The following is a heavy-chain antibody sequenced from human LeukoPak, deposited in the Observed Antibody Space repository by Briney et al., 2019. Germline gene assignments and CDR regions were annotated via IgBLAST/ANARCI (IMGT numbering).Heavy chain of an antibody. CDR3: AKGNYYGSSGLGSTSFDY. J-gene: IGHJ4*02. CDR2: ISGSGDNT. V-gene: IGHV3-23*01. Sequence: GGSLRLSRAVSGFTFSSYAMSWVRQAPGKGLEWVSAISGSGDNTYYADSVKGRFTISRDNSKNTLYLQMNSLRAEDTALYYCAKGNYYGSSGLGSTSFDYWGQGTLVTVSS. D-gene: IGHD3-10*01. CDR1: GFTFSSYA.